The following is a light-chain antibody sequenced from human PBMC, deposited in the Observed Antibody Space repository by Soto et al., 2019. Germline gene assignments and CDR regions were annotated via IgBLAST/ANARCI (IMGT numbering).Light chain of an antibody. CDR3: QHYNSYSEA. V-gene: IGKV1-5*03. J-gene: IGKJ1*01. Sequence: DIQMTQSPSTLSGSVGDRVTITCRASQTISSWLAWYQQKPGKAPKLLIYKASTLKSGVPSRFSGCGSGTEFTLTISSLQPDDFATYYCQHYNSYSEAFGQGTTVELK. CDR2: KAS. CDR1: QTISSW.